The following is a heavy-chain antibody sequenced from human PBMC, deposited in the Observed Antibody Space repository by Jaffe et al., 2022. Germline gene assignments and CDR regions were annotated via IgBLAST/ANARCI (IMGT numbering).Heavy chain of an antibody. J-gene: IGHJ4*02. Sequence: QVQLVESGGGVVQPGGSLRLSCAASGFTFSSYGMHWVRQAPGKGLEWVAFIRYDGSNKYYADSVKGRFTISRDNSKNTLYLQMNSLRAEDTAVYYCAFIPGDYIWGSYRLSPGGWGEYWGQGTLVTVSS. CDR1: GFTFSSYG. V-gene: IGHV3-30*02. CDR3: AFIPGDYIWGSYRLSPGGWGEY. D-gene: IGHD3-16*02. CDR2: IRYDGSNK.